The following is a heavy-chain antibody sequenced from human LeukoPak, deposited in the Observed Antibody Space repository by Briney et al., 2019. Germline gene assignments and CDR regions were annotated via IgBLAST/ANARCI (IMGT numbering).Heavy chain of an antibody. V-gene: IGHV4-34*01. CDR1: GRSFSGYY. CDR2: INHSGST. CDR3: ARHQDYSGTTYYDYMDV. D-gene: IGHD4-11*01. Sequence: SETLSLTCAVHGRSFSGYYWSWIRQPPGKGLEWIGEINHSGSTNYNPSLKSRVTISVDTYKNQFPLKLNSVTAADTALYYCARHQDYSGTTYYDYMDVWGKGTTVTVSS. J-gene: IGHJ6*03.